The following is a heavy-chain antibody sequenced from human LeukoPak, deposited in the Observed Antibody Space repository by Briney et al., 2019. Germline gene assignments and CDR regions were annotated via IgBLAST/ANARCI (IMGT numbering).Heavy chain of an antibody. D-gene: IGHD3-10*01. CDR2: ISSSSSYI. CDR3: ARDQDYGTGNDY. CDR1: GFTFSTYS. J-gene: IGHJ4*02. V-gene: IGHV3-21*01. Sequence: PGGSLRLSCAASGFTFSTYSMNWVRQAPGKGLEWVSSISSSSSYIHYADSVKGRFTISRDNAKNSLYLQMNSLRTEDTAVYYCARDQDYGTGNDYWGQGTLVTVSS.